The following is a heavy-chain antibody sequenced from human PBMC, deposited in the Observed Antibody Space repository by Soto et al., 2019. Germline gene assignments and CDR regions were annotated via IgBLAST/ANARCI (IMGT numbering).Heavy chain of an antibody. D-gene: IGHD6-19*01. V-gene: IGHV4-34*01. Sequence: SETLSLTCAVYGGSFSGYYWSWIRQPPGKGLEWIGEIKHSGSTNYNPSLKSRVTISVDTSKNQFSLKLSSVTAADTAVYYCARGKGGAVAAVLGYYFDYWGQRTLVTVS. CDR3: ARGKGGAVAAVLGYYFDY. CDR2: IKHSGST. J-gene: IGHJ4*02. CDR1: GGSFSGYY.